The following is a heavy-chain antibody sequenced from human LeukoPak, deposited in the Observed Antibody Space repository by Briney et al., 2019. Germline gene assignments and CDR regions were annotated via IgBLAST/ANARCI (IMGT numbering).Heavy chain of an antibody. Sequence: SETLSLTCTVAGGYSNNYYWSWSRHHAGKGLEWIGRIYTRGSTNYNPSLKSRVTMSVDTSKNQFSLKLSSVTAADTAVYYCARGRYCSADICSGGDAFDIWGQGTMVSVSS. CDR2: IYTRGST. J-gene: IGHJ3*02. CDR1: GGYSNNYY. D-gene: IGHD2-15*01. CDR3: ARGRYCSADICSGGDAFDI. V-gene: IGHV4-4*07.